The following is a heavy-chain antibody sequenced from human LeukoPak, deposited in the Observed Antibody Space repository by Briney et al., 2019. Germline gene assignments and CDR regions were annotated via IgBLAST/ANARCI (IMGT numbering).Heavy chain of an antibody. CDR3: ARGIIGVAITGAFDI. V-gene: IGHV4-59*01. CDR1: GGSISNYY. CDR2: IYYSGST. J-gene: IGHJ3*02. Sequence: SETLSLTCTVSGGSISNYYWNWIRQPPGRGLEWIGYIYYSGSTSYNPSLKSRVTISVETSKSHFSLKLSSVTAADTAIYYCARGIIGVAITGAFDIWGQGTMVTVSS. D-gene: IGHD3-3*02.